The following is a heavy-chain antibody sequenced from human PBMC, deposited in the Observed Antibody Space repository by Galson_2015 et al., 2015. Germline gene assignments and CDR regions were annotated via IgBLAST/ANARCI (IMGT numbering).Heavy chain of an antibody. CDR3: ARDPYNWNYVVALDY. CDR2: ISYDGSNK. V-gene: IGHV3-30-3*01. J-gene: IGHJ4*02. CDR1: GFTFSSYA. D-gene: IGHD1-7*01. Sequence: SLRLSCAASGFTFSSYAMHWVRQAPGKGLEWVAVISYDGSNKYYADSVKGRFTISRDNSKNTLYLQMNSLRAEDTAVYYCARDPYNWNYVVALDYWGQGTLVTVSS.